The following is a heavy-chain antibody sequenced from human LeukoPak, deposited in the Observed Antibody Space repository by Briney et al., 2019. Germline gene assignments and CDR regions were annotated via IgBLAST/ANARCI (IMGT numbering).Heavy chain of an antibody. Sequence: GSLRLSCVASGFTFSNYVMRWVRQAPGKGLEWVSTTSASGSATYYPDSVKGRFTISRDNSKSTLYLQMNSLRVDDTAIYYCARDRNTVLARGMDVWGQGTTVTVSS. CDR1: GFTFSNYV. J-gene: IGHJ6*02. V-gene: IGHV3-23*01. CDR3: ARDRNTVLARGMDV. CDR2: TSASGSAT. D-gene: IGHD4-4*01.